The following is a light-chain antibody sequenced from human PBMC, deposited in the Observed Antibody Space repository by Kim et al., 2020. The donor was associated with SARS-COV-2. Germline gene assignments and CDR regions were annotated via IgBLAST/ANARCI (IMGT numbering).Light chain of an antibody. CDR1: HIGSSG. CDR2: NDG. Sequence: APGMKATIAGGRRHIGSSGVHWYQQQPGQAPVLVVYNDGDRPSGVPERFSGSNSGNTATLTISRVEAGDEADYYCQMWDSNTDHVMFGGGTQLTVL. V-gene: IGLV3-21*03. CDR3: QMWDSNTDHVM. J-gene: IGLJ3*02.